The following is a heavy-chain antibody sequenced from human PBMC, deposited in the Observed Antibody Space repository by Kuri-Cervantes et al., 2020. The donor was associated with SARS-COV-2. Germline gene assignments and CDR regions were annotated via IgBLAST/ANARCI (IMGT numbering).Heavy chain of an antibody. Sequence: SPKISCAASGFTFDDYAMHWVRQAPGKGLEWVSGISWNSGSIGYADSVKGRFTISRDNAKNSLYLPLNSLRAEDTALYYCAKDGGTGTTRFYYGMDVWGQGTTVTVSS. CDR3: AKDGGTGTTRFYYGMDV. J-gene: IGHJ6*02. CDR2: ISWNSGSI. CDR1: GFTFDDYA. D-gene: IGHD1-7*01. V-gene: IGHV3-9*01.